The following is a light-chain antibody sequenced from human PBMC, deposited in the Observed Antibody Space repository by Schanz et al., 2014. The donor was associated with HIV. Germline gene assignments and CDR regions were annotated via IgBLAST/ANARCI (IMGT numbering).Light chain of an antibody. CDR3: AAWDDTLKGYV. V-gene: IGLV1-44*01. CDR2: GTD. J-gene: IGLJ1*01. Sequence: QSVLTQPPSASGTPGQRVTISCSGSDSNTGSTPVNWYQHLPGAAPKLLIYGTDQRPSGVPDRVSGSRSGTSASLAISGLQSGDEADYYCAAWDDTLKGYVFGSGTKLTVL. CDR1: DSNTGSTP.